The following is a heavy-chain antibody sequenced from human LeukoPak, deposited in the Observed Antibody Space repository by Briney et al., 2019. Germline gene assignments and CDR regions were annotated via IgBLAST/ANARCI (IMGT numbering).Heavy chain of an antibody. Sequence: PSETLSLTCTVSGGSISSSDFYWGWIRQPPWKGLDWIGSIHYSGRTYYNPSLKSRVIISVDTSKNQFSLKLSSVTAADTAVYYCARRQLGYCSSTSCYRDRSIDYWGQGTLVTVSS. D-gene: IGHD2-2*02. V-gene: IGHV4-39*01. J-gene: IGHJ4*02. CDR2: IHYSGRT. CDR1: GGSISSSDFY. CDR3: ARRQLGYCSSTSCYRDRSIDY.